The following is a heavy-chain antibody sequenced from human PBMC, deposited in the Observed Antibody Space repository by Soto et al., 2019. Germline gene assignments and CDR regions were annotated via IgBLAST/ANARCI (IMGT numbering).Heavy chain of an antibody. CDR2: IIPILGIA. CDR3: ARDLKQLVFDY. D-gene: IGHD6-6*01. Sequence: GASVKVSCKASGGTFSSYTISWVRQAPGQGLEWMGRIIPILGIANYAQKFQGRVTITADKSTSTAYMELSSLRSEDTAVYYCARDLKQLVFDYWGQGTLVTVSS. CDR1: GGTFSSYT. J-gene: IGHJ4*02. V-gene: IGHV1-69*04.